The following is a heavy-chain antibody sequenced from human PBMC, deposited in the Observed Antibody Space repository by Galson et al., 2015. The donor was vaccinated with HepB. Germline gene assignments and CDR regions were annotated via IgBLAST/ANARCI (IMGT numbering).Heavy chain of an antibody. Sequence: SLRLSCAASGFTFSSYSMNWVRQAPGKGLEWVSSISSSSSYIYYADSVKGRFTISRDNSKNTLYLQMNSLRAEDTALYYCAKIVRNTTRLFDHWGQGTLVTVSS. D-gene: IGHD1-26*01. V-gene: IGHV3-21*04. CDR2: ISSSSSYI. CDR3: AKIVRNTTRLFDH. J-gene: IGHJ4*02. CDR1: GFTFSSYS.